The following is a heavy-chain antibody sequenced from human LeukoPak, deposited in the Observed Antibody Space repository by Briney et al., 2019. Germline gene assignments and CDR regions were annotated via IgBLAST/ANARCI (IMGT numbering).Heavy chain of an antibody. CDR2: TNIRGST. D-gene: IGHD3-22*01. J-gene: IGHJ4*02. Sequence: SETLSLTCTVSGDSLTNYYWSWIRQPAGKGLEWIGRTNIRGSTNYNTSLESRVTMSLDTSNNQFSLRLRSMTAADTAVYYCARDRYFDTSGTYYELGYWGQGILVTVSS. CDR1: GDSLTNYY. V-gene: IGHV4-4*07. CDR3: ARDRYFDTSGTYYELGY.